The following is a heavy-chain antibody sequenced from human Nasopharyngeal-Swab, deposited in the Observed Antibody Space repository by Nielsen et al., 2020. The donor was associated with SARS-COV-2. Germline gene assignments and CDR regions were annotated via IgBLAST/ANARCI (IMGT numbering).Heavy chain of an antibody. J-gene: IGHJ6*02. V-gene: IGHV4-61*02. CDR3: ARMIFGVANAGIDV. CDR2: MHTSTTT. D-gene: IGHD3-3*01. Sequence: WIRPPPGKGLEWIGRMHTSTTTSYNPSLKRRVTISVDKSKNQFSLKLSSVTAADTAVYYCARMIFGVANAGIDVWGQGATVTVSS.